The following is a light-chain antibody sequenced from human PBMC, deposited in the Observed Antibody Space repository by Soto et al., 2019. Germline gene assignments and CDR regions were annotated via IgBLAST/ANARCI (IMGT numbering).Light chain of an antibody. J-gene: IGKJ3*01. CDR2: GTS. CDR3: LQFRRSPGFT. CDR1: QNINSRY. Sequence: EIVLTQSPGTLSLSPGERATLSCRASQNINSRYLAWYQQKPGQAPRLLIYGTSSRATRIPDRFSGSGSGTDLTLTISRLEPEDFAVYYYLQFRRSPGFTFGPRTKGDIK. V-gene: IGKV3-20*01.